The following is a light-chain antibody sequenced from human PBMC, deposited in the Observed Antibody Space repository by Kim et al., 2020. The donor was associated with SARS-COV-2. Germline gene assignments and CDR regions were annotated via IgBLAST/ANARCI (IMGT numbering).Light chain of an antibody. J-gene: IGKJ1*01. V-gene: IGKV3-20*01. Sequence: SPGERATLSCRASQSVGGVYSAWYQQKPGQAPRLLIYDASNRAIGVPDRFTGSGSGTDFTLTISRLEPEDFAVYYCHQYGSSPQTFGQGTKVDIK. CDR3: HQYGSSPQT. CDR2: DAS. CDR1: QSVGGVY.